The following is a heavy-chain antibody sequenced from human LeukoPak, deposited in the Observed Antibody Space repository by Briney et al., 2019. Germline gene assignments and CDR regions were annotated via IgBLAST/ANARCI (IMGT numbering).Heavy chain of an antibody. D-gene: IGHD5-18*01. J-gene: IGHJ4*02. Sequence: SVKVSCKASGGTFSSYAINWVRQAPGQGLEWMGRIIPIFGTANYAQKFQGRVTITTDESTSTAYMELSSLRSEDTAVYYCARDGARSGYSYGEYYFDYWGQGTLVTVSS. CDR1: GGTFSSYA. CDR2: IIPIFGTA. V-gene: IGHV1-69*05. CDR3: ARDGARSGYSYGEYYFDY.